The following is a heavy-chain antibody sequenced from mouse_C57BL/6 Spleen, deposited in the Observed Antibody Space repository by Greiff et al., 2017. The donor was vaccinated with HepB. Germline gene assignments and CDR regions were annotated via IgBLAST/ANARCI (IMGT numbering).Heavy chain of an antibody. V-gene: IGHV14-2*01. D-gene: IGHD2-10*01. Sequence: VQLQQSGAELVKPGASVKLSCTASGFNIKDYYMHWVKQRTEQGLEWIGRIDPEDGETKYAPKFPGKATITADTSSNTAYLQLSSLTSEDTAVYYCARKGGPYSYWGQGTLVTVSA. CDR2: IDPEDGET. CDR1: GFNIKDYY. CDR3: ARKGGPYSY. J-gene: IGHJ3*01.